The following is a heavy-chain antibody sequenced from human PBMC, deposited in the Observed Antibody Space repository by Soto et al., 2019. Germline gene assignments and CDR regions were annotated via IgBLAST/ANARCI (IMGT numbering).Heavy chain of an antibody. CDR1: GSTFSSYS. Sequence: PGGSLRLSCAASGSTFSSYSMNWVRQAPGKGLEWVSSISSSSSYIYYADSVRGRFTISRDNSKNTLYLQISSLRAEDSAVYYCARGSKDSYPGSRIFDFWGRGTLVTVSS. J-gene: IGHJ4*02. D-gene: IGHD3-10*01. CDR2: ISSSSSYI. CDR3: ARGSKDSYPGSRIFDF. V-gene: IGHV3-21*04.